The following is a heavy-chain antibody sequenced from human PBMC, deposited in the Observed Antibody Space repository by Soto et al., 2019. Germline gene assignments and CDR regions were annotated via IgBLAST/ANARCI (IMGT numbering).Heavy chain of an antibody. CDR3: ARDLTGELRYFDY. J-gene: IGHJ4*02. D-gene: IGHD7-27*01. CDR2: ISHSGST. V-gene: IGHV4-34*01. CDR1: GGSFSGYY. Sequence: QVQLQQWGAGLLKPSETLSLTCAVYGGSFSGYYWSWIHQPPGKGLEWIGEISHSGSTNYNPSLKTRVTISVDTSKNQFSLKLSSVTAADTAVYYCARDLTGELRYFDYWGQGTLVTVSS.